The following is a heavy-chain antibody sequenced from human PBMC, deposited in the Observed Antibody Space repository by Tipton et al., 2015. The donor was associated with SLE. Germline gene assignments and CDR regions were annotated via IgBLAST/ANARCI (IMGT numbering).Heavy chain of an antibody. V-gene: IGHV3-30*02. J-gene: IGHJ4*02. CDR1: GFTFSSYG. D-gene: IGHD3-9*01. Sequence: SLRLSCAASGFTFSSYGMHWVRQAPGKGLEWVAFIRYDGSNKYYADSVKGRFTISRDNSKNTLYLQMNSLRAEDTAVYYCAKATSIRYSDSVAFDYWGQGTLVTVSS. CDR3: AKATSIRYSDSVAFDY. CDR2: IRYDGSNK.